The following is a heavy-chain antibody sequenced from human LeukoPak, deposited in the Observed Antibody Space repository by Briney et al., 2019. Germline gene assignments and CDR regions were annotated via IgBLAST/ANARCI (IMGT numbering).Heavy chain of an antibody. CDR3: ARGATAGTAGN. CDR1: GFSFSSYG. V-gene: IGHV3-74*01. Sequence: PGGSLRLSCAASGFSFSSYGMHWVRQAPGKGLVWVSRINSDGSSTTYADSVKGRFTISRDNAKNTLYLQVNSLRAEDTAVYYCARGATAGTAGNWGQGTLVTVSS. D-gene: IGHD1/OR15-1a*01. J-gene: IGHJ4*02. CDR2: INSDGSST.